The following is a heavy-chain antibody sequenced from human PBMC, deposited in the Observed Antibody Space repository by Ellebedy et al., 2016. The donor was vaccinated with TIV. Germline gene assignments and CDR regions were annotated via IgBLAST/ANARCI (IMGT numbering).Heavy chain of an antibody. V-gene: IGHV1-69*04. D-gene: IGHD3-22*01. CDR3: ARDGPYYDSSGYYYY. CDR1: GGTFSSYA. Sequence: SVKVSXXASGGTFSSYAISWVRQAPGQGLEWMGRIIPILGIANYAQKFQGRVTITADKSTSTAYMELSSLRSEDTAVYYCARDGPYYDSSGYYYYWGQGTLVTVSS. J-gene: IGHJ4*02. CDR2: IIPILGIA.